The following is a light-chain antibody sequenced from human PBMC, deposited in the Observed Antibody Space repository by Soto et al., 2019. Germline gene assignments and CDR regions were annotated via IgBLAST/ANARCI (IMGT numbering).Light chain of an antibody. J-gene: IGKJ1*01. CDR1: QTISRY. Sequence: DIQMTHSPSSLSASVGDRVTITCRASQTISRYANWYQQKPGKAPKLLIFHASSLESGVPSRFSGSGSGTEFTLTISSLLSDDFATYYCQQYSSYPTFGQGTKVDNK. V-gene: IGKV1-5*01. CDR2: HAS. CDR3: QQYSSYPT.